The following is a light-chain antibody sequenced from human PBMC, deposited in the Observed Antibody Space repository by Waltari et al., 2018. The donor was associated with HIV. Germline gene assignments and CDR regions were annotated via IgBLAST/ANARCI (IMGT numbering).Light chain of an antibody. V-gene: IGLV2-18*02. CDR3: SSYAGTTYV. CDR1: GSDVGSYNL. CDR2: EVS. J-gene: IGLJ1*01. Sequence: QSALTQPPSVSGSPGQSVTISCTGTGSDVGSYNLVSWYQQPPGTAPKLMIYEVSNRPSGVPDRFSGSKSGNTASLTISGLQAEDEADYYCSSYAGTTYVFGTGTKVTVL.